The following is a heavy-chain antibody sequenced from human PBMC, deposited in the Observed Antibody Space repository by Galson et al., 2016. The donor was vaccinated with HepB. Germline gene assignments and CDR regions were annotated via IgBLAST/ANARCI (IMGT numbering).Heavy chain of an antibody. CDR2: IGAYNGNT. D-gene: IGHD3-16*01. Sequence: SVKVSCKAYGNYFTTYGFTWVRQAPGQGLEWMGWIGAYNGNTHSAQKFQDRVTLTRNTFTTTVYLELRSLRLDDTAVYYCAAHMGTNSWGRKALDYWGQGTLITVSS. V-gene: IGHV1-18*01. CDR1: GNYFTTYG. CDR3: AAHMGTNSWGRKALDY. J-gene: IGHJ4*02.